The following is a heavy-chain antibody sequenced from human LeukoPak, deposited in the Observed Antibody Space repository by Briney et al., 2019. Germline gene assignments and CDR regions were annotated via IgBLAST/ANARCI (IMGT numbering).Heavy chain of an antibody. Sequence: GSLRLSCAASGFTFSKYWMHWVRQAPGKGLVWVSRINSDGSSTSYADSVKGRFTIARDNAENTLHLQMNSLRAEDTAVYYCASSFSGFNWFDPWGQGTLVSVSS. CDR3: ASSFSGFNWFDP. V-gene: IGHV3-74*01. CDR1: GFTFSKYW. CDR2: INSDGSST. J-gene: IGHJ5*02. D-gene: IGHD3-10*01.